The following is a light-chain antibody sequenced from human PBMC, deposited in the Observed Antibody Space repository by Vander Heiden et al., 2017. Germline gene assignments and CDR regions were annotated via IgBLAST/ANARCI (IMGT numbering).Light chain of an antibody. J-gene: IGKJ2*02. CDR1: QSVLYSSNNKNY. CDR2: WAS. V-gene: IGKV4-1*01. Sequence: DIVMTQSPDFLAVSLGERATINCKSSQSVLYSSNNKNYLAWYQQKPGQPPKLLIYWASTRESGVPDRFSGSGSGTDFTLTISSLQAEDVAVYYCQQYYSTPRWTFGQGTKLEIK. CDR3: QQYYSTPRWT.